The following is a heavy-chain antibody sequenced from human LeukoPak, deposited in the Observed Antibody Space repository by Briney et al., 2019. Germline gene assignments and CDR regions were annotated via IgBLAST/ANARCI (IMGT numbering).Heavy chain of an antibody. Sequence: HPGGSLRLSCAASGFTFSTYSMNWVRQAPGKGLEWVSYISSSSSTIYYADSVKGRFTISRDNAKNSLYLQMNSLRAEDTAVYYCARGRPLRYFDWLFHYWGQGTLVTVSS. J-gene: IGHJ4*02. V-gene: IGHV3-48*01. D-gene: IGHD3-9*01. CDR3: ARGRPLRYFDWLFHY. CDR2: ISSSSSTI. CDR1: GFTFSTYS.